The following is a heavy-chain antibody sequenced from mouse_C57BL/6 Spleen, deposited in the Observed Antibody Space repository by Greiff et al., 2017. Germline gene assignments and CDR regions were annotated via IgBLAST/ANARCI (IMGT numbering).Heavy chain of an antibody. V-gene: IGHV8-8*01. D-gene: IGHD1-1*01. CDR3: ARIAPYGSSYGENAMDY. CDR2: IWWDDDK. Sequence: ESGPGILQPSQTLSLTCSFSGFSLSTFGMGVGWIRQPSGKGLEWLAHIWWDDDKYYNPALKSRLTISKDTSKNQVFLKIANVDTADTATYYCARIAPYGSSYGENAMDYWGQGTSVTVSS. J-gene: IGHJ4*01. CDR1: GFSLSTFGMG.